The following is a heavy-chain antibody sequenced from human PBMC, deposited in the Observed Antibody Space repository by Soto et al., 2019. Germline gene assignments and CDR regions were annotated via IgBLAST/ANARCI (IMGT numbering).Heavy chain of an antibody. CDR2: SIAYNGNT. CDR1: GYTFTSYG. J-gene: IGHJ6*02. Sequence: GASVKVSCKASGYTFTSYGISWARQAPGQGLEWMAWSIAYNGNTNYAQKLQSSVTTTTDTSTSKGYMELRSLRSDDTAVYYCAREKYYDFWSGKTSYYYYGMDVWGQGTTVTVSS. V-gene: IGHV1-18*01. D-gene: IGHD3-3*01. CDR3: AREKYYDFWSGKTSYYYYGMDV.